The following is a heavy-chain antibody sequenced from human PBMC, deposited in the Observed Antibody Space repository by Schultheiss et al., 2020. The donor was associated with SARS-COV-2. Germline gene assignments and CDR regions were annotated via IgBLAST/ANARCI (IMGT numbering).Heavy chain of an antibody. D-gene: IGHD6-19*01. CDR1: GYSFTSYW. Sequence: GGSLRLSCKGSGYSFTSYWIGWVRQMPGKGLEWMGIIYPGDSDTRYSPSIEGQVTISADKSISTAYLQWSSLEASDTAMYYCARQQQWPEISDYWGQGTLVTVSS. V-gene: IGHV5-51*01. CDR2: IYPGDSDT. CDR3: ARQQQWPEISDY. J-gene: IGHJ4*02.